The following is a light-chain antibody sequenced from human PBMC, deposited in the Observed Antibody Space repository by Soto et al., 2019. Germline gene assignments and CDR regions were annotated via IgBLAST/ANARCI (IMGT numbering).Light chain of an antibody. Sequence: SVLTQPPSASGTPGQRVTISCSGSSSNIGSNTVNWYQQLPGTAPKLLIHGQNYRPSGVPDRFSGSKSGTSASLAISGLQSEDEADYYCAAWDDSPNAYVFGTGTKLTVL. CDR2: GQN. V-gene: IGLV1-44*01. CDR3: AAWDDSPNAYV. CDR1: SSNIGSNT. J-gene: IGLJ1*01.